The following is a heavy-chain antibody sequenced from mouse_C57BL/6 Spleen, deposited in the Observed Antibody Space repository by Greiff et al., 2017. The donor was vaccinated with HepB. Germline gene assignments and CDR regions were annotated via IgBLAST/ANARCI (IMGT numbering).Heavy chain of an antibody. CDR2: IYPRDGST. Sequence: VQLVESGPELVKPGASVKLSCKASGYTFTSYDINWVKQRPGQGLEWIGWIYPRDGSTKYNEKFKGKATLTVDTSSSTAYMELHSLTSEDSAVYFCARLGQLRLRRGMDYWGQGTSVTVSS. D-gene: IGHD3-2*02. CDR1: GYTFTSYD. CDR3: ARLGQLRLRRGMDY. J-gene: IGHJ4*01. V-gene: IGHV1-85*01.